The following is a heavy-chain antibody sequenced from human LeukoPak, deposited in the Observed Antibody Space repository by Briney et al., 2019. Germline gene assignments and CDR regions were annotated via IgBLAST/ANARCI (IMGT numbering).Heavy chain of an antibody. CDR1: GFTFSSDW. CDR3: AELGITMIGGV. V-gene: IGHV3-48*03. CDR2: ISSSGSTI. D-gene: IGHD3-10*02. J-gene: IGHJ6*04. Sequence: GGSLILSCAVSGFTFSSDWMIWVRQAPGKGLEWVSYISSSGSTIYYADSVKGRFTISRDNAKNSLYLQMNSLRAEDTAVYYCAELGITMIGGVWGKGTTVTISS.